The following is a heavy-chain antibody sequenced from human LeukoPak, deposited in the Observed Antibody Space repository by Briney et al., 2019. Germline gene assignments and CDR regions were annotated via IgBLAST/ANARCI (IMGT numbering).Heavy chain of an antibody. CDR3: ARTEEIGPLSYLPSPFDY. J-gene: IGHJ4*02. D-gene: IGHD5-18*01. Sequence: VASVSVSCKAWGYTFRSYDMQWVSEAPGQRLEGVGWINGGNGNTKYSQKFQGRVTITRDTSASTAYVELSSLRSEDTAVYYCARTEEIGPLSYLPSPFDYWGQGTLVTVSS. V-gene: IGHV1-3*01. CDR2: INGGNGNT. CDR1: GYTFRSYD.